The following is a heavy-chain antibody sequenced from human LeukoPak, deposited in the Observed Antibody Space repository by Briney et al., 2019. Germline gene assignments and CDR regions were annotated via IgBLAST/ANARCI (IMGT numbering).Heavy chain of an antibody. CDR1: GFTFSNYA. D-gene: IGHD4-11*01. CDR2: IYSGGST. CDR3: AITTYY. J-gene: IGHJ4*02. Sequence: GGSLRLSCAASGFTFSNYAMSWVRQAPGKGLEWVSVIYSGGSTYYADSVKGRFTISRDNSKNTLYLQMNSLRAEDTAVYYCAITTYYWGQGTLVTVSS. V-gene: IGHV3-53*01.